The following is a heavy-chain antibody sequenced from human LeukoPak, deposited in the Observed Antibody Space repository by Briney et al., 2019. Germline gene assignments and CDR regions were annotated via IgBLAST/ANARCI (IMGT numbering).Heavy chain of an antibody. J-gene: IGHJ4*02. CDR3: ARGREMATISDY. Sequence: PSETLSLTCTVYGGSFSGYYWSWIRQPPGKGLEWMGEINQSGSTNYNPSLKSRVTISVDTSKNQFSLKLSSVTAADTAVYYCARGREMATISDYWGQGTLVTVSS. CDR2: INQSGST. CDR1: GGSFSGYY. V-gene: IGHV4-34*01. D-gene: IGHD5-24*01.